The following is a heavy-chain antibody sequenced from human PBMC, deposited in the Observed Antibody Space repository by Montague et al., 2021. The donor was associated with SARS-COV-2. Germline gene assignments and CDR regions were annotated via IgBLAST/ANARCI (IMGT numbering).Heavy chain of an antibody. V-gene: IGHV3-33*01. J-gene: IGHJ4*02. Sequence: SLRLSCAASGFTFSSYGMHWVRQAPGKGLEWVAVIWYDGSNKYYADSVKGRFTISRDNSKNTLYLQMNSLRAEDTAVYYCAGDSKSYYYGSFFRGGNYFDYWGQGTLVTVSS. D-gene: IGHD3-10*01. CDR3: AGDSKSYYYGSFFRGGNYFDY. CDR1: GFTFSSYG. CDR2: IWYDGSNK.